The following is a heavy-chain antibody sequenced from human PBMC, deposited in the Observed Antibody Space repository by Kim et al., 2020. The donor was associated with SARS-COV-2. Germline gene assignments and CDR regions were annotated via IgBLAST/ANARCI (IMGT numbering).Heavy chain of an antibody. CDR3: ARARGGTMIVVVIGAFDI. V-gene: IGHV4-31*03. CDR1: GGSISSGGSY. J-gene: IGHJ3*02. D-gene: IGHD3-22*01. Sequence: SETLSLTCTVSGGSISSGGSYWSWIRQHPGKGLEWIGYIYYSGSTYYNPSLKSRVTISVDTSKNQFSLKLSSVTAADTAVYYCARARGGTMIVVVIGAFDIWGQGTMATVSS. CDR2: IYYSGST.